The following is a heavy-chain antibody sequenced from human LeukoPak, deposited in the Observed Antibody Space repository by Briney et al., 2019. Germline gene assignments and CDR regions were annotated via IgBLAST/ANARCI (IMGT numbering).Heavy chain of an antibody. Sequence: GGSLRLSCAASGFTFSSHWVHWVRQAPGKGLVWVSRISSDGSSTSFADSVKGRFTISRDNAENTLYLHMNSLRAEDTAVYYCARDLVLADRSPQLGDAFDIWGQGTMVTVSS. D-gene: IGHD2-8*01. J-gene: IGHJ3*02. CDR3: ARDLVLADRSPQLGDAFDI. CDR1: GFTFSSHW. CDR2: ISSDGSST. V-gene: IGHV3-74*01.